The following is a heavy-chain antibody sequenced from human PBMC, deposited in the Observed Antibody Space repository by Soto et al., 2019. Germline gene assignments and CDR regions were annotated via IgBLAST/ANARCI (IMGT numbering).Heavy chain of an antibody. V-gene: IGHV1-69*13. CDR2: IIPIFGTA. J-gene: IGHJ6*02. CDR1: GGTFSSYA. D-gene: IGHD3-3*01. CDR3: ARARKYFGVVTSYGMDV. Sequence: ASVKVSGKASGGTFSSYAISWVRQAPGQGLEWMGGIIPIFGTANYAQKFQGRVTITADESTSTAYMELSSLRSEDTAVCYCARARKYFGVVTSYGMDVWGQGTTVTVSS.